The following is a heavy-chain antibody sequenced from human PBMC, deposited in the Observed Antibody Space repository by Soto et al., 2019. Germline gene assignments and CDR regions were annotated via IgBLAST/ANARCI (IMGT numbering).Heavy chain of an antibody. CDR3: ARDQIGYDFWSGYHIPYYYYYGMDV. Sequence: GGSLRLSCAASGFTFSSYWMHWVRQAPGKGLMWVSRINSDGSSTSYADSVKGRFTISRDNAKNTLYLQMSSLRAEDTAVYYCARDQIGYDFWSGYHIPYYYYYGMDVWGQGTKVTVYS. CDR2: INSDGSST. V-gene: IGHV3-74*01. CDR1: GFTFSSYW. J-gene: IGHJ6*02. D-gene: IGHD3-3*01.